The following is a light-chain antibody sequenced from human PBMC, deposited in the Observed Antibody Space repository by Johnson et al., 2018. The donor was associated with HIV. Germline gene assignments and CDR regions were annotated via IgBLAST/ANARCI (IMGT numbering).Light chain of an antibody. V-gene: IGLV1-51*01. J-gene: IGLJ1*01. CDR3: GTWDSSLSAGV. CDR2: DSD. CDR1: SSNIGSNY. Sequence: QSVLTQPPSVSAAPGQTVTISCSGSSSNIGSNYVSWYQQLPGTAPKLLIYDSDKRPSGIPDRFSGSNSGSSAPLGITGLRTGDEADYYCGTWDSSLSAGVFGSGTKVTVL.